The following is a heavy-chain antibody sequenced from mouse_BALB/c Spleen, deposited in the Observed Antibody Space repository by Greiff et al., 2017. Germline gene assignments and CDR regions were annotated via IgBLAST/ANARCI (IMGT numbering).Heavy chain of an antibody. D-gene: IGHD1-1*01. CDR1: GYTFTDYN. CDR2: IYPYNGGT. V-gene: IGHV1S29*02. J-gene: IGHJ3*01. Sequence: EVQLQQSGPELVKPGASVKISCKASGYTFTDYNMHWVKQSHGKSLEWIGYIYPYNGGTGYNQKFKSKATLTVDNSSSTAYMELRSLTSEDSAVYYCARNYGSSYDWFAYWGQGTLVTVSA. CDR3: ARNYGSSYDWFAY.